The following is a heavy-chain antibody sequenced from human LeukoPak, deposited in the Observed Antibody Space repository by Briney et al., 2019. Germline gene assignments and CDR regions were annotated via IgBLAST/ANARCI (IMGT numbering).Heavy chain of an antibody. Sequence: KPGESLKISCKGSGYSFTSYWIGWVRQMPGKGLEWMGIIYPGDSDTRYSPSFQGQVTISADKSISTAYLQWSGLKASDTAMYYCARSVGAAISVAGLYFDYWGQGTLVTVSS. CDR3: ARSVGAAISVAGLYFDY. V-gene: IGHV5-51*01. D-gene: IGHD6-19*01. J-gene: IGHJ4*02. CDR1: GYSFTSYW. CDR2: IYPGDSDT.